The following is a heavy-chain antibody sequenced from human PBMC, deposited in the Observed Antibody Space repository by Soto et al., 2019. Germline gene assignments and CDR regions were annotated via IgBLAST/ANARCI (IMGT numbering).Heavy chain of an antibody. D-gene: IGHD3-22*01. CDR3: ARDYYKYYDSSGYYRSLAY. CDR1: GFTLSSLA. Sequence: GGSLRLSFAASGFTLSSLAMHRSRQAPGKGVGWVALISYDGSDKDYADSVKGRFTISRDNSRNTLFLQMNSLRAEDTAVYYCARDYYKYYDSSGYYRSLAYWGQGTLVTVS. J-gene: IGHJ4*02. CDR2: ISYDGSDK. V-gene: IGHV3-30-3*01.